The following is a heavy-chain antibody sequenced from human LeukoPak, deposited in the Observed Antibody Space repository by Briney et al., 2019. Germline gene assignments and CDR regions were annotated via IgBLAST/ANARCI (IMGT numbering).Heavy chain of an antibody. CDR2: IYSGGST. CDR1: GFTVSSNY. CDR3: ARGGPYTYCSSTSCYAY. Sequence: GGSLRLSCAASGFTVSSNYMSWVRQAPGKGLEWVSVIYSGGSTYYADSVKGRFTISRHNSKNTLYLQMNSLRAGDTAVYYCARGGPYTYCSSTSCYAYWGQGTLVTVSS. J-gene: IGHJ4*02. V-gene: IGHV3-53*04. D-gene: IGHD2-2*01.